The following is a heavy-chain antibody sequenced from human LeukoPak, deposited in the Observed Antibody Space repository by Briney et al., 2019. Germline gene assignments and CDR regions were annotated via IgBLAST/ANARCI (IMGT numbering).Heavy chain of an antibody. CDR2: INPNSGGT. CDR3: ASGSKSYCSGGSCFDY. CDR1: GYTFTSYA. V-gene: IGHV1-2*04. Sequence: ASVKVSCKASGYTFTSYAMNWVRQAPGQGLEWMGWINPNSGGTNYAQKFQGWVTMTRDTSISTAYMELSRLRSDDTAVYYCASGSKSYCSGGSCFDYWGQGTLVTVSS. D-gene: IGHD2-15*01. J-gene: IGHJ4*02.